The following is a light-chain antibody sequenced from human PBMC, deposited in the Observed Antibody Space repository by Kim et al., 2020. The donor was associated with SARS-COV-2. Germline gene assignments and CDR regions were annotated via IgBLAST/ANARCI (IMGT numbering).Light chain of an antibody. CDR2: DAS. J-gene: IGKJ5*01. CDR1: QDINKY. CDR3: QQYDNLPIT. V-gene: IGKV1-33*01. Sequence: DIQMTQSPSSLSASVGDRVTITCQASQDINKYLSWYQQKPGRAPKLLIYDASNLETGVPSRFSGGGSGTDFTFSISSLQPEDIATYYCQQYDNLPITFGRGTRLEIK.